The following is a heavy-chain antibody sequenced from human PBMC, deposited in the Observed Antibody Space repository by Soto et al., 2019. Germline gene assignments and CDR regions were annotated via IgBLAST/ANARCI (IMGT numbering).Heavy chain of an antibody. CDR3: ARGVTMVRGVIHTPYFDY. D-gene: IGHD3-10*01. CDR1: VASITRGGSY. Sequence: QVQLQEPGPGLVKPSQTLSLTGTVSVASITRGGSYWSWIRQHPGKGLEWIGYIYYSGSTYYNPSLKSRVTISVDTSKNQFSLKLSSVTAADTAVYYCARGVTMVRGVIHTPYFDYWGQGTLVTVSS. CDR2: IYYSGST. V-gene: IGHV4-31*03. J-gene: IGHJ4*02.